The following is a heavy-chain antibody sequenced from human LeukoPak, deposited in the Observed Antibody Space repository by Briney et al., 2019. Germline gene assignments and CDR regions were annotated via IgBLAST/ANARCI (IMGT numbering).Heavy chain of an antibody. CDR3: ARGGMIVVVIPDY. J-gene: IGHJ4*02. CDR1: GFTFSGNG. D-gene: IGHD3-22*01. V-gene: IGHV3-30*19. Sequence: GGSLRLSCAASGFTFSGNGMHWVRQAPGKGLEWVAVISYDGSNKYYADSVKGRFTISRDNSKNTLYLQMNSLRAEDTAVYYCARGGMIVVVIPDYWGQGTLVTVSS. CDR2: ISYDGSNK.